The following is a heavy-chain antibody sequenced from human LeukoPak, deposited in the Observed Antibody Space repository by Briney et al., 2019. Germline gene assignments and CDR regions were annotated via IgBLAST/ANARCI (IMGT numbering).Heavy chain of an antibody. Sequence: GRSLRLSCTASGFTFGDYAMSWVRPAPGKGLEWVGFIRSKAYGGTTEYAASVKGRFTISRDDSKGIAYLQMNSLKTEDTAVYYCTRVINPEMATNSWGQGTLVTVSS. CDR3: TRVINPEMATNS. CDR2: IRSKAYGGTT. D-gene: IGHD5-24*01. J-gene: IGHJ5*02. CDR1: GFTFGDYA. V-gene: IGHV3-49*04.